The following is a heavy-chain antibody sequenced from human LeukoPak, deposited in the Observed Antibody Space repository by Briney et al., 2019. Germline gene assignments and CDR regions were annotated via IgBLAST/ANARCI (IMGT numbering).Heavy chain of an antibody. CDR3: ARIHDTSMDKFDY. CDR2: INPNSGGT. J-gene: IGHJ4*02. Sequence: ASVKVSCKASGYTFTAFFMHWVRQAPGQGLEWMGWINPNSGGTNYAQKFQGRVTMTRDTSISTAYMELSRLRSDDTAVYYCARIHDTSMDKFDYWGQGTLVTVSS. V-gene: IGHV1-2*02. CDR1: GYTFTAFF. D-gene: IGHD5-18*01.